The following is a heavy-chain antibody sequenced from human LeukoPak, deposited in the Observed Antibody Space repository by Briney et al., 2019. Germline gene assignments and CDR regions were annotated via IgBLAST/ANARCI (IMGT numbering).Heavy chain of an antibody. CDR1: VGSISGYY. Sequence: SETLSLTCAVSVGSISGYYWGWIRQPPGKGLEWIGSIYSSGETNYNPSLKSRVTISVDTSKNQFSLKLSSVTAADTAVYYCARDHCTGGSCYSGPSEDFDSWGQGTLVTVSS. CDR3: ARDHCTGGSCYSGPSEDFDS. J-gene: IGHJ5*01. D-gene: IGHD2-15*01. CDR2: IYSSGET. V-gene: IGHV4-59*01.